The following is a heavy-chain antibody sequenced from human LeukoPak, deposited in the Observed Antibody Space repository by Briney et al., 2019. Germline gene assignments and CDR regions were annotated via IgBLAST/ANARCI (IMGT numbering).Heavy chain of an antibody. CDR3: AVGGKDSYYYYYYGMDV. D-gene: IGHD4-23*01. J-gene: IGHJ6*02. CDR1: GGTFSSYA. Sequence: ASVKVFCKASGGTFSSYAISWVRQAPGQGLEWMGGIIPIFGTANYAQKFQGRVTITADESTSTAYMELSSLRSEDTAVYYCAVGGKDSYYYYYYGMDVWGQGTTVTVSS. V-gene: IGHV1-69*13. CDR2: IIPIFGTA.